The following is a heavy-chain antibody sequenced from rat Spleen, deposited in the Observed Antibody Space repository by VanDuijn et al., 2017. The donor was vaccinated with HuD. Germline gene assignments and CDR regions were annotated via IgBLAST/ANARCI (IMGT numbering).Heavy chain of an antibody. J-gene: IGHJ2*01. CDR2: ISYEGSGT. CDR1: GFTSSNYD. D-gene: IGHD1-8*01. V-gene: IGHV5-22*01. CDR3: ARRRYKRTVAAVDY. Sequence: EVHLVQPGGGLVQPGRPMKLSCAASGFTSSNYDMPWVRQAPTKGLEWVASISYEGSGTYYGDSVQGRFTISSDNAKSTLYLRMASLRSEDTATYYCARRRYKRTVAAVDYWGQGVMVTVSS.